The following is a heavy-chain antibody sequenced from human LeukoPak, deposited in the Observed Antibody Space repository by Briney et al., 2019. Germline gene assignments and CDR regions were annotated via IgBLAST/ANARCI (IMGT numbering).Heavy chain of an antibody. D-gene: IGHD6-6*01. Sequence: GGSLRLSCAASGFTFHDYAMHWVRQAPGKGLEWVSGISWNGGTIDYADSVKGRFTISRDNAKNSLYLQMNSLRPEDMALYYCTKGPTYSSSSLFDYWGQGILVAVSS. CDR3: TKGPTYSSSSLFDY. CDR1: GFTFHDYA. J-gene: IGHJ4*02. V-gene: IGHV3-9*03. CDR2: ISWNGGTI.